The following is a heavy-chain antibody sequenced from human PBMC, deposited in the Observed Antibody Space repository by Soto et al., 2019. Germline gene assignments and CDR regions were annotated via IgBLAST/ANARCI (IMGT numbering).Heavy chain of an antibody. D-gene: IGHD5-12*01. CDR2: IYYSGST. CDR3: ARHRSTRGYYCYYMDV. J-gene: IGHJ6*03. V-gene: IGHV4-39*01. Sequence: SETLSLTCTVSGGSISSSSYYWGWIRQPPGKGLEWIGSIYYSGSTYYNPSLKSRVTISVDTSKNQFSLKLSSVTAADTAVYYCARHRSTRGYYCYYMDVWGKGTTVTVSS. CDR1: GGSISSSSYY.